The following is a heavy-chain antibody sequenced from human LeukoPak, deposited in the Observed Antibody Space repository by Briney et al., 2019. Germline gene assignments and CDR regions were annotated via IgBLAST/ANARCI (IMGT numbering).Heavy chain of an antibody. CDR3: ARGLMGYYDFWSGPYD. D-gene: IGHD3-3*01. CDR1: GYTFTSYD. CDR2: MNPNSGNT. J-gene: IGHJ4*02. V-gene: IGHV1-8*01. Sequence: ASVKVSCKASGYTFTSYDINWVRQATGQGLEWMGWMNPNSGNTGYAQKFQGRVTMTRNTSISTAYMELSSLRSEDTAVYYCARGLMGYYDFWSGPYDWGQGTLVTVSS.